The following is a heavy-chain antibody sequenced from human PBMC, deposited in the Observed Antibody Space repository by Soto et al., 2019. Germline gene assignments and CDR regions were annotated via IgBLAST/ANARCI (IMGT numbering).Heavy chain of an antibody. V-gene: IGHV3-7*01. Sequence: GGSLRLSCAASGFTFSSYWMSWVRQAPGKGLEWVANIKQDGSEKYYVDSVKGRFTISRDNAKNPLYLQMNSLRAEDTAVYYCARERLEWLLGRGYNWFDPWGQGTLVTVSS. D-gene: IGHD3-3*01. J-gene: IGHJ5*02. CDR3: ARERLEWLLGRGYNWFDP. CDR1: GFTFSSYW. CDR2: IKQDGSEK.